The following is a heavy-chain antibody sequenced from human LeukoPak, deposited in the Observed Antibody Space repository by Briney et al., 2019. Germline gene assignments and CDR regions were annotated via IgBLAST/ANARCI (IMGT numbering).Heavy chain of an antibody. CDR3: ARDGQPVQNYYDSSGINYYYYYMDV. CDR1: GYTFTGYY. V-gene: IGHV1-2*02. CDR2: INPNSGGT. J-gene: IGHJ6*03. D-gene: IGHD3-22*01. Sequence: ASVKVSCKTSGYTFTGYYMHWVRQAPGQGLEWMGWINPNSGGTNYAQKFQGRVTMTRDTSISTAYMELSRLRSDDTAVYYCARDGQPVQNYYDSSGINYYYYYMDVWGKGTTVTISS.